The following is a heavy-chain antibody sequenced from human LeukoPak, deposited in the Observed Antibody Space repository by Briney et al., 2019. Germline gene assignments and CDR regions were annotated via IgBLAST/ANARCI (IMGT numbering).Heavy chain of an antibody. J-gene: IGHJ4*02. CDR3: ARREDDILTGYSDY. D-gene: IGHD3-9*01. Sequence: MTSETLSLTCTVSGYSISSGYYWGWIRQPPGEGLEWIGEINHSGSTNYNPSLKSRVTISVDTSKNQFSLKLSSVTAADTAVYYCARREDDILTGYSDYWGQGTLVTVSS. V-gene: IGHV4-38-2*02. CDR2: INHSGST. CDR1: GYSISSGYY.